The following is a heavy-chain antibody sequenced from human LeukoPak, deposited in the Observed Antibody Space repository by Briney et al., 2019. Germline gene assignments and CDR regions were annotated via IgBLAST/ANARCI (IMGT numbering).Heavy chain of an antibody. Sequence: GASVKVSCMPSGYTFTGYYMHWVRQAPGQGLEWMGWINPKSGDTKYAQKFQGRVTMTRDTSISTAYMELSRLTPDDTAVYYCATGRELEYSSSSDRTFDYWGQGTLVTVSS. J-gene: IGHJ4*02. CDR2: INPKSGDT. CDR3: ATGRELEYSSSSDRTFDY. D-gene: IGHD6-6*01. V-gene: IGHV1-2*02. CDR1: GYTFTGYY.